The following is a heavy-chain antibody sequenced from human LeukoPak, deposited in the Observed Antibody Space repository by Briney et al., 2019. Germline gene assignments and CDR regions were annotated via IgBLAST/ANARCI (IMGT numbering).Heavy chain of an antibody. J-gene: IGHJ4*02. CDR1: GYSISSGYH. CDR2: IYQSGTP. V-gene: IGHV4-38-2*02. D-gene: IGHD4/OR15-4a*01. CDR3: ARAEINDYFRY. Sequence: PSETLSLTCSVSGYSISSGYHWGWIRQAPEKGLEWIASIYQSGTPYANPSLENRVTLSVDTSKNQVSLKLTSVTAADTALYFCARAEINDYFRYWGQGGLVIVSS.